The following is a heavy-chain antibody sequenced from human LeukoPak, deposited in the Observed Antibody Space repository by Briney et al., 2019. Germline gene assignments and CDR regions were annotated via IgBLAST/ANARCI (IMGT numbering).Heavy chain of an antibody. D-gene: IGHD2-2*01. Sequence: SETLSLTCAVYGGSFSGYYWSWIRQPPGKGLEWIGEINHSGSTNYNSSLKSRVTISVDTSKNQFSLKLSSVTAADTAVYYCARDRGGYCSSTSCYAGLWFDPWGQGTLVTVSS. CDR1: GGSFSGYY. CDR3: ARDRGGYCSSTSCYAGLWFDP. V-gene: IGHV4-34*01. CDR2: INHSGST. J-gene: IGHJ5*02.